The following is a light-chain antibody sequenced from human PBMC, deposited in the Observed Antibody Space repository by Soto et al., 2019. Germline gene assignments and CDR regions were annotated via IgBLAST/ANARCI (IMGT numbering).Light chain of an antibody. CDR2: GAS. Sequence: EVVMTQSPATLSVSPGERATFSCRASQSVRSNLAWYQQKPGQAPRLLIYGASTRATGIPARFSGSGSETEFTLTISSLQSEDFAVYYCQQYNNWPPLTIGGGTKVEIK. CDR1: QSVRSN. J-gene: IGKJ4*01. CDR3: QQYNNWPPLT. V-gene: IGKV3-15*01.